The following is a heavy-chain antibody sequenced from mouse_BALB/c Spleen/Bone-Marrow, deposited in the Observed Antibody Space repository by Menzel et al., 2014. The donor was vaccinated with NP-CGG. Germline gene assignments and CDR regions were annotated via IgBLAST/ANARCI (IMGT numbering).Heavy chain of an antibody. D-gene: IGHD1-1*01. CDR2: IDPANGNT. J-gene: IGHJ4*01. CDR1: GFNIXDTY. CDR3: ATLTTVVDAMDY. Sequence: EVQLQQSGAELVKPGASVKLSCTASGFNIXDTYMHWVKQRPEQGLEWIGRIDPANGNTKYDPKFQGKATITADTSSNTAYLQLSSLTSEDTAVYYCATLTTVVDAMDYWGQGTSVTVSS. V-gene: IGHV14-3*02.